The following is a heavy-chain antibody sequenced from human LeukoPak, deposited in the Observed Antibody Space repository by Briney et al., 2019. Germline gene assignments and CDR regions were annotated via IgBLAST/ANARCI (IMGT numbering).Heavy chain of an antibody. D-gene: IGHD3-3*01. V-gene: IGHV3-30-3*01. CDR3: ARDRVLRFLEWLSVDAFDI. CDR2: MSYEGSNK. J-gene: IGHJ3*02. CDR1: GFILSSYA. Sequence: GGSLRLSCAASGFILSSYAMHWVRRAPGKALEGVADMSYEGSNKYYADSVKGRFTISRDNSKNTLYLQMNRLRAEDTAVYYCARDRVLRFLEWLSVDAFDIWGQGTMVTVSS.